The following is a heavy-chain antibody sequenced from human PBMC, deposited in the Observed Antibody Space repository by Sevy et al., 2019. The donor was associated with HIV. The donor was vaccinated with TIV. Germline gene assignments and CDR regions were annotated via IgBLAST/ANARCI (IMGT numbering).Heavy chain of an antibody. D-gene: IGHD1-26*01. J-gene: IGHJ6*03. CDR1: GFSFDSYG. CDR3: FIKSRKNCTNNVYLQMKSCRRGDTALYDCGKGGGGHYDPDEIGYYFYYYNMDV. V-gene: IGHV3-23*01. Sequence: GGSLRLSCAVSGFSFDSYGMTWVRQAPGKGLEWVSGISGSGTRTYYADSVKGRFIISRDNSKNTLYLQMNSLRSDDNTLKGAFIKSRKNCTNNVYLQMKSCRRGDTALYDCGKGGGGHYDPDEIGYYFYYYNMDVWGKGTTVTVSS. CDR2: ISGSGTRT.